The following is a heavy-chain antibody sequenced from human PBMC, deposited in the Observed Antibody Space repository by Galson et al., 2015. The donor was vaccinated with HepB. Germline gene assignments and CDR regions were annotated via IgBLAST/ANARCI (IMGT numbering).Heavy chain of an antibody. CDR2: ISGSGGST. J-gene: IGHJ4*02. CDR1: GFTFSSYA. D-gene: IGHD5-12*01. CDR3: AKSPIVATITTYFDY. V-gene: IGHV3-23*01. Sequence: SLRLSCAASGFTFSSYAMSWVRQAPGKGLEWVSAISGSGGSTYYADSVKGRFTISRDNSKNTLYLQMNSLRAEDTAVYYCAKSPIVATITTYFDYWGQGTLVTVSS.